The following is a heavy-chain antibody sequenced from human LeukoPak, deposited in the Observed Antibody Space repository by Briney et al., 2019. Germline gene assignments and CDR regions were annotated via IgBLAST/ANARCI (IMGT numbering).Heavy chain of an antibody. CDR3: ARPDSSGWYRDDAFDI. CDR2: IYPGDSDT. Sequence: GESLKISCKGSGYSFTSYWIGWVRQMPGKGLEWMGIIYPGDSDTRYSPSFQGQVTISADKSISTAYLQWSSLKASDTAMYYCARPDSSGWYRDDAFDIWGQGTMVTVSS. CDR1: GYSFTSYW. J-gene: IGHJ3*02. D-gene: IGHD6-19*01. V-gene: IGHV5-51*01.